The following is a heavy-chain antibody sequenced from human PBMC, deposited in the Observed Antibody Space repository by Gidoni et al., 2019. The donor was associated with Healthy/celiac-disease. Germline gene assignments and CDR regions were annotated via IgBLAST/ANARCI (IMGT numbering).Heavy chain of an antibody. J-gene: IGHJ4*02. Sequence: EVQLVESGGGLVQPGGSLRLSCAASGFTFSRYSMNWVRQAPGKGLEWVSYISSSSSTIYYADSVKGRFTISRDNAKNSLYLQMNSLRAEDTAVYYCARELPDDSYGSLTLDYWGQGTLVTVSS. CDR1: GFTFSRYS. V-gene: IGHV3-48*01. CDR2: ISSSSSTI. D-gene: IGHD5-18*01. CDR3: ARELPDDSYGSLTLDY.